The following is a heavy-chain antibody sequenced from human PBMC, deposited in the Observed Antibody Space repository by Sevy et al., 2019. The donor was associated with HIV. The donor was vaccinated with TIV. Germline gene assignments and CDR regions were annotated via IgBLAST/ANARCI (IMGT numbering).Heavy chain of an antibody. J-gene: IGHJ4*02. CDR3: ARERKIYDSSGYYFHFDY. CDR2: ISSSSSTI. Sequence: GGSLRLSCAASGFTFSSYSMNWVRQAPGKGLEWVSYISSSSSTIYYADSVKGRFTISRDNAKNSLYLQMNSLRDEETAVYYCARERKIYDSSGYYFHFDYWGQGTLVTVSS. CDR1: GFTFSSYS. D-gene: IGHD3-22*01. V-gene: IGHV3-48*02.